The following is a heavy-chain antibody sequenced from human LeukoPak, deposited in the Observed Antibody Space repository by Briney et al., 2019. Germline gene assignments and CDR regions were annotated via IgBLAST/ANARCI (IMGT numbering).Heavy chain of an antibody. CDR1: GFTFSSYE. CDR3: AKDSSPYFRRGGFDP. J-gene: IGHJ5*02. CDR2: ISSSGSTI. D-gene: IGHD3-10*01. V-gene: IGHV3-48*03. Sequence: QSGGSLRLSCAASGFTFSSYEMNWVRQAPGKGLEWVSYISSSGSTIYYADSVKGRFTISRDNAENSLYLQMNSLRAEDTALYYCAKDSSPYFRRGGFDPWGQGTLVTVSS.